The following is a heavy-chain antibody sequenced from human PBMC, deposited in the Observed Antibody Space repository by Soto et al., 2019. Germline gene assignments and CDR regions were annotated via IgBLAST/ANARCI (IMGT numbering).Heavy chain of an antibody. D-gene: IGHD1-26*01. CDR1: GFTFSSYS. Sequence: EVQLVESGGGLVQPGGSLRLSCAASGFTFSSYSMHWVRQAPGKGLEYVSAISSNGVTTSYANSVKGRFTISRDNSKNMLYLQMGSLRAEDMAVYYCGGYSGDGIWSWGQGTLVTVSS. CDR3: GGYSGDGIWS. V-gene: IGHV3-64*01. J-gene: IGHJ5*02. CDR2: ISSNGVTT.